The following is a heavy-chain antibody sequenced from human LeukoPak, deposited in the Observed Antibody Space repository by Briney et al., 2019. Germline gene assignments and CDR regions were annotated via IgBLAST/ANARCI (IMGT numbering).Heavy chain of an antibody. CDR3: ARDNPPDY. J-gene: IGHJ4*02. CDR1: GFTFSSSW. Sequence: SGGSLRLSCVASGFTFSSSWTSWVRQAPGKGLEWVANVKQDGSEKSYVESVRGRFTISRDNAKNSLYLQLNSLRAEDTALYYCARDNPPDYWGQGTLVTVSS. CDR2: VKQDGSEK. V-gene: IGHV3-7*03.